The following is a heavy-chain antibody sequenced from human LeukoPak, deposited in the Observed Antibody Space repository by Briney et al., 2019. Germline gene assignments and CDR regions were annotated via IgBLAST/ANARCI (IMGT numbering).Heavy chain of an antibody. J-gene: IGHJ4*02. CDR2: IRYDGRIK. CDR3: ARDARLVAFDN. CDR1: GFTFSSYG. V-gene: IGHV3-30*02. Sequence: GGSLRLSCAASGFTFSSYGMHWVRQAPGKGLEWVAFIRYDGRIKYYADSVKGRFTISRDNPKNTLYLQMNSLRADDTAVYYSARDARLVAFDNWGQGTLVTVSS. D-gene: IGHD5-12*01.